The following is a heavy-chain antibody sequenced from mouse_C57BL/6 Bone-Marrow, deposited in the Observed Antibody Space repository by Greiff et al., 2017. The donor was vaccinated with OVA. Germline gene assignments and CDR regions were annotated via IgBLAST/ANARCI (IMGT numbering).Heavy chain of an antibody. D-gene: IGHD6-5*01. CDR2: IYPGSGNT. V-gene: IGHV1-76*01. CDR1: GYTFTDYY. CDR3: ARGAHYADYFDY. Sequence: QVQLQQSGAELVRPGASVKLSCMASGYTFTDYYINWVKQRPGQGLEWIARIYPGSGNTYYNEKFKGKATLTAEKSSSTAYMQLSSLTSEDSAVYFCARGAHYADYFDYWGQGTTLTVSS. J-gene: IGHJ2*01.